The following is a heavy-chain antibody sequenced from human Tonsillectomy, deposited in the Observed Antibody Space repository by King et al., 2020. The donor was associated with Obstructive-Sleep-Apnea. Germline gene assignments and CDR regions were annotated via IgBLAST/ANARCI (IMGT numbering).Heavy chain of an antibody. D-gene: IGHD3-22*01. CDR2: IYSSGST. V-gene: IGHV4-59*08. Sequence: VQLQESGPGLVKPSETLSLTCTVSGGSISSYYWSWIRQPPGKGLEWIGYIYSSGSTNYNPSLKSRVTISVDTSKNQFSLKRSAVTAADTAVYYCARHQFDSSGYYSFDYWGQGTLVTVSS. J-gene: IGHJ4*02. CDR1: GGSISSYY. CDR3: ARHQFDSSGYYSFDY.